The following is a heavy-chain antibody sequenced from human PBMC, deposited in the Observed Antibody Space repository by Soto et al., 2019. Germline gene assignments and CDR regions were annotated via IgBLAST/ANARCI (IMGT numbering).Heavy chain of an antibody. J-gene: IGHJ4*02. D-gene: IGHD2-8*02. CDR1: GFTVRTHG. Sequence: PVLPLRLSCAVSGFTVRTHGMHWVRQAPGKGLEWVAVISRDGGTKYYADSVKGRFTISRDNSRNTLFLEMNSLRGDDMAVYYCTGEVASGYWGQGTLVTVSS. CDR2: ISRDGGTK. CDR3: TGEVASGY. V-gene: IGHV3-30*03.